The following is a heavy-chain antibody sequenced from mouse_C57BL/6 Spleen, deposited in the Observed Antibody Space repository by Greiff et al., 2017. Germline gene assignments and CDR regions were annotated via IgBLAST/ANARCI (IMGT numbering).Heavy chain of an antibody. V-gene: IGHV1-52*01. D-gene: IGHD2-5*01. J-gene: IGHJ2*01. CDR1: GYTFTSYW. Sequence: QVQLQQPGAELVRPGSSVKLSCKASGYTFTSYWMHWVKQRPIQGLEWIGNIDPSDSETHYNQKFKDKATLTVDKSSSTAYMQLSSLTSEDSAVYYCARRSNHHRGYFDYWGQGTTLTVSS. CDR2: IDPSDSET. CDR3: ARRSNHHRGYFDY.